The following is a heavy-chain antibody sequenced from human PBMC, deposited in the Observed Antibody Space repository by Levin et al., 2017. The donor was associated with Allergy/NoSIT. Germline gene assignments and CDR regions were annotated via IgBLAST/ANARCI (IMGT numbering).Heavy chain of an antibody. J-gene: IGHJ4*02. D-gene: IGHD7-27*01. Sequence: SQTLSLTCAVSGGAISSGGYYWSWIRQHPGKGLEWIGYMYYNGRTYFSPSLKSRVTISLDTSKNQFSLKLTSVTAADTAVYYCARSEVPWGGLDYWGQGTPVTVSS. CDR3: ARSEVPWGGLDY. CDR1: GGAISSGGYY. V-gene: IGHV4-31*11. CDR2: MYYNGRT.